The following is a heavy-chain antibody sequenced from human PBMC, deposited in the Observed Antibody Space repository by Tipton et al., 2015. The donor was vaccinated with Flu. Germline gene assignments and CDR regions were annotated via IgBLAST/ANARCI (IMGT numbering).Heavy chain of an antibody. J-gene: IGHJ5*02. Sequence: TLSLTCTVSGGSISSYYWSWIRQPPGKGLEWIGYIYYSGSTNYNPSLKSRVTISVDTSKNQFSLKLSSVTAADTAVYYCARALPQPGSGYATGVIWLDPWGQGTLVTVSS. CDR1: GGSISSYY. CDR2: IYYSGST. CDR3: ARALPQPGSGYATGVIWLDP. V-gene: IGHV4-59*01. D-gene: IGHD3-22*01.